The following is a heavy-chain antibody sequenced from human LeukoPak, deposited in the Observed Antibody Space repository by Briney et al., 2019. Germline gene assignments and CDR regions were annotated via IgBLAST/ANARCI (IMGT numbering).Heavy chain of an antibody. Sequence: GGSLRLSCAASGFTFSSYAMHWVRQAPGKGLEWVPVISYDGSNKYYADSVKGRFTISRDNSKNTLYLQMNSLRAEDTAVYYCAREWYSSGWPTRGDAFDIWGQGAMVTVSS. V-gene: IGHV3-30-3*01. CDR3: AREWYSSGWPTRGDAFDI. CDR2: ISYDGSNK. J-gene: IGHJ3*02. CDR1: GFTFSSYA. D-gene: IGHD6-19*01.